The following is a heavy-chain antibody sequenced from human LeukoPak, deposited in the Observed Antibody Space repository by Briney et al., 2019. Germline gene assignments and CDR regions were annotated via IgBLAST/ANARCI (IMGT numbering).Heavy chain of an antibody. Sequence: GGSLRLSCAASGFTFSSYTMHWVRQAPGKGLEWVAVISYDGSNKYYADSVKGRFTISRDNSKNTLYLQTNSLRAEDTGLYYCATQKLWEGWEPRGYAFDIWGQGTRVTVFS. D-gene: IGHD1-26*01. CDR2: ISYDGSNK. J-gene: IGHJ3*02. CDR1: GFTFSSYT. CDR3: ATQKLWEGWEPRGYAFDI. V-gene: IGHV3-30-3*01.